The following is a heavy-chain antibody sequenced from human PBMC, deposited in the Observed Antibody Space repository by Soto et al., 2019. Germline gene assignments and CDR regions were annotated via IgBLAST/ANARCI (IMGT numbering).Heavy chain of an antibody. Sequence: EVQLVESGGDLVQPGGSLRLSCAASGFIFSDYTMTWVRQAPGRGLEFVSHISSSGGAIFYAESVKGRFTVSRDNAKNSLYLQMTSLRADDTAVYFCARDHGGSTWFVGVYYFFGLDVWGQGTAVTVSS. D-gene: IGHD6-13*01. J-gene: IGHJ6*02. CDR2: ISSSGGAI. CDR1: GFIFSDYT. V-gene: IGHV3-48*04. CDR3: ARDHGGSTWFVGVYYFFGLDV.